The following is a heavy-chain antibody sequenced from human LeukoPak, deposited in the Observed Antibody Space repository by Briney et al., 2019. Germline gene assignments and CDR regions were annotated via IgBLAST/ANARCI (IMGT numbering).Heavy chain of an antibody. D-gene: IGHD4-11*01. CDR2: IYYSGST. V-gene: IGHV4-39*01. J-gene: IGHJ3*02. CDR3: ARLDSNSRHAFDI. CDR1: GGSISSSSYY. Sequence: PSETLSLTCTVSGGSISSSSYYWGWIRQPPGKGLEWIGSIYYSGSTYYNPSPKSRATISVDTSKNQFSLKLSSVTAADTAVYYCARLDSNSRHAFDIWGQGTMVTVSS.